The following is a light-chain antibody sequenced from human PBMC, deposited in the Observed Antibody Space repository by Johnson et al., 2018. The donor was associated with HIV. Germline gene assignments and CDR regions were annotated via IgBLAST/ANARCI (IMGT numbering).Light chain of an antibody. J-gene: IGLJ1*01. V-gene: IGLV1-51*02. CDR2: ENN. CDR1: TYNIGNNY. CDR3: GTWDSSLSAHYV. Sequence: SVLTQPPSVSAAPGQKVTISCSGSTYNIGNNYVSWFQHLPGTAPKLLIYENNKRPSGIPDRFSASKSGTSATLAITGLQTGDEADYYCGTWDSSLSAHYVFGTGTKVTVL.